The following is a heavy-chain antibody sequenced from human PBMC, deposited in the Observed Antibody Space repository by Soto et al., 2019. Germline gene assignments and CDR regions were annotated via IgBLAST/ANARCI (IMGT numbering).Heavy chain of an antibody. D-gene: IGHD3-10*02. CDR2: INPKFGDT. CDR3: GRNMDYYYGRGSGNGHGV. Sequence: QVRLVHSGAEVKEPGDSVRVSCEASGYTFTAYHIHWVRQAPGQGLEWMGWINPKFGDTGYAQDFQGRVSMTSDMSISTVYMELSRLTSDDTARYYCGRNMDYYYGRGSGNGHGVWGQGTTVTVFS. V-gene: IGHV1-2*02. CDR1: GYTFTAYH. J-gene: IGHJ6*02.